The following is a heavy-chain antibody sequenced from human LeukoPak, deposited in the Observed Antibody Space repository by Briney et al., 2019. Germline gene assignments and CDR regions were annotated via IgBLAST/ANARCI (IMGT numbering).Heavy chain of an antibody. J-gene: IGHJ4*02. Sequence: PGRSLRLSCAASGFTFSSYGMHWDRQAPGKGLEWVAVIWYDGSNKYYADSVKGRFTISRDNSKNTLYLQMNSLRAEDTAVYYCAKDRGSSGWYDYWGQGTLVTVSS. V-gene: IGHV3-33*06. CDR2: IWYDGSNK. CDR3: AKDRGSSGWYDY. CDR1: GFTFSSYG. D-gene: IGHD6-19*01.